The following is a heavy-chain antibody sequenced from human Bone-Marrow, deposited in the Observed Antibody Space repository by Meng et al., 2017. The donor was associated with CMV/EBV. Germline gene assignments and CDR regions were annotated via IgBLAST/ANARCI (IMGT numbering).Heavy chain of an antibody. CDR1: GYTFTSYD. CDR2: MNPNSGNT. D-gene: IGHD2-2*01. Sequence: ASVKVSCKASGYTFTSYDINWVRQATGQGLEWMGWMNPNSGNTGYAQKFQGRVTMTRNTSISTAYMELSSLRSEDTAVYYCARTLAYCSSTSCHWGMDVWAQGTTVTVPS. CDR3: ARTLAYCSSTSCHWGMDV. J-gene: IGHJ6*02. V-gene: IGHV1-8*01.